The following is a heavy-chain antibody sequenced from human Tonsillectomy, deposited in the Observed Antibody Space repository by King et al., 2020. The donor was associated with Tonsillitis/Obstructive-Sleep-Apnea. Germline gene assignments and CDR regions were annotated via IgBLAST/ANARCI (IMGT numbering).Heavy chain of an antibody. CDR3: ARDDKDDRYFDY. Sequence: VQLVESGAEVKKPGASVKVSCKAYGYTFTRHYIHWVRQAPGQGLEWMGMINPSSGSTTYAQKFQGRVTMTRDTSTSTAHMELSSLRSEDTAVYYCARDDKDDRYFDYWGQGTLVTVSS. CDR1: GYTFTRHY. D-gene: IGHD2-15*01. J-gene: IGHJ4*02. V-gene: IGHV1-46*01. CDR2: INPSSGST.